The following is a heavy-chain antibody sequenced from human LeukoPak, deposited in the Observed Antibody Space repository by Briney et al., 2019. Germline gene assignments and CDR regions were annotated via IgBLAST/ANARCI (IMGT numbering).Heavy chain of an antibody. D-gene: IGHD3-16*01. CDR2: INHSGST. Sequence: SETLSLTCAVYGGSFSGYYWSWIRQSPGKGLEWIGEINHSGSTNYNPSLKSRVTISVDTSKNQFSLKLSSVTAADTAVYYCARRWVYDKRAFDAWGQGTMVTVSS. CDR3: ARRWVYDKRAFDA. J-gene: IGHJ3*01. CDR1: GGSFSGYY. V-gene: IGHV4-34*01.